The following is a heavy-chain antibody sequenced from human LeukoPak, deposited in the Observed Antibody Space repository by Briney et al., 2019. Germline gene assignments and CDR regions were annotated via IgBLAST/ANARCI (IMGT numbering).Heavy chain of an antibody. CDR1: GFTVSSNS. CDR3: ARDKTPGYSSGHFDS. CDR2: IYSDNT. J-gene: IGHJ4*02. V-gene: IGHV3-53*01. Sequence: PGGSLRLSCTVSGFTVSSNSMSWVRQAPGKGLEWVSFIYSDNTHYSDSVKGRFTISRDNSKNTLYLQMNSLRAEDTAVYFCARDKTPGYSSGHFDSWGQGTQVTVSS. D-gene: IGHD6-19*01.